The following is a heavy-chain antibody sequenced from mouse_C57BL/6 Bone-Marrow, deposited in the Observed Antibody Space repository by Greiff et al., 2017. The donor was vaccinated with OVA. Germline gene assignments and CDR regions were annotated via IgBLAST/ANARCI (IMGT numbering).Heavy chain of an antibody. J-gene: IGHJ2*01. V-gene: IGHV1-55*01. CDR2: IYPGSGST. Sequence: VQLQQPGAELVKPGASVKMSCKASGYTFTSYWITWVKQRPGQGLEWIGDIYPGSGSTNYNEKFKSKATLTVDTSSSTAYMQLSSLTSEDSAVYYCATPSMVTTGKFDYWGQGTTLTVSS. CDR3: ATPSMVTTGKFDY. CDR1: GYTFTSYW. D-gene: IGHD2-2*01.